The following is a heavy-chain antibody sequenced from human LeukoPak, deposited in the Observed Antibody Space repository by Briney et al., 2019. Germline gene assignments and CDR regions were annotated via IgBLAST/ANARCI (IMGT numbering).Heavy chain of an antibody. J-gene: IGHJ5*02. V-gene: IGHV4-4*07. CDR2: INWSGIT. CDR1: DGSITNYD. Sequence: SETLSLTCTVSDGSITNYDWTWIRQSAGKGLEWIGHINWSGITNSNPSLKSRVTMSVNTSKNQFSLNLTSLTAAHTAVYFCAREGGDPPWLDPWGPGKLVTVSS. D-gene: IGHD6-25*01. CDR3: AREGGDPPWLDP.